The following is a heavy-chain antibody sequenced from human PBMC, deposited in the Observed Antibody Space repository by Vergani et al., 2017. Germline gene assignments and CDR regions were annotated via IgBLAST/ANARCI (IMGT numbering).Heavy chain of an antibody. CDR3: ARDAGRWEATREH. D-gene: IGHD5-12*01. J-gene: IGHJ1*01. Sequence: QVQLQESGPGLVKPSETLSLTCVVSGNSIRSGYYWGWIRQPPGKGLEWIGTIYHVGSTYYNSSLKSRVTISVDTSRNQFSLKLSSVTATDTAVYYCARDAGRWEATREHWGQGTLVTVSS. V-gene: IGHV4-38-2*02. CDR1: GNSIRSGYY. CDR2: IYHVGST.